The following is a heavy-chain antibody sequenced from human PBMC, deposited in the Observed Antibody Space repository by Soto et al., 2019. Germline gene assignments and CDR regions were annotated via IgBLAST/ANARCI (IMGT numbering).Heavy chain of an antibody. CDR2: IIPIFGTA. Sequence: SVKVSCKASGGTFSIYAISCVLQAPLQGLEWMGGIIPIFGTANYAQKFQGRVTITADKSTSTAYMELSSLRSEDTAVYYCARDRATPRTRGAFDIWGQGTMVTVSS. J-gene: IGHJ3*02. D-gene: IGHD5-12*01. CDR3: ARDRATPRTRGAFDI. CDR1: GGTFSIYA. V-gene: IGHV1-69*06.